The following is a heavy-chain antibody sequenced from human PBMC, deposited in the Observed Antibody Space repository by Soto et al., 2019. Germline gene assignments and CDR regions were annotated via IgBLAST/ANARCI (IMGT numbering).Heavy chain of an antibody. V-gene: IGHV4-39*01. CDR2: IYYSGST. CDR3: ANGGYPRADYGMDV. Sequence: SETLSLTCTVSGGSISSSSYYWGWIRQPPGKGLEWIGSIYYSGSTYYNPSLKSRVTISVDTSKNQFSLKLSSVTAADTAVYYCANGGYPRADYGMDVWGQGTTVTVSS. J-gene: IGHJ6*02. CDR1: GGSISSSSYY. D-gene: IGHD3-22*01.